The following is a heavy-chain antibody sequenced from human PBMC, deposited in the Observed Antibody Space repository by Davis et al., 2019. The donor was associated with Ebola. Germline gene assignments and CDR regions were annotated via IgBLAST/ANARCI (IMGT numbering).Heavy chain of an antibody. J-gene: IGHJ5*02. V-gene: IGHV4-34*01. CDR1: GGSFSAYF. D-gene: IGHD5-18*01. CDR2: IGRGGST. CDR3: ARTTLTSVSDSGLGYTYFAP. Sequence: SETLSLTCGVYGGSFSAYFWSWIRMSPGKGLEWLGEIGRGGSTKYTPTLKNRLTIALDTSKNQFFLRLESMTAADTAVYYCARTTLTSVSDSGLGYTYFAPWGQGTLVTVSS.